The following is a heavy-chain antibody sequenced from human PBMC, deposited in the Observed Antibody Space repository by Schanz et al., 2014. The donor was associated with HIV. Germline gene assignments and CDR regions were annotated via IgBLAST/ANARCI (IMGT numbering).Heavy chain of an antibody. CDR3: ARNRYNLLPFDY. J-gene: IGHJ4*02. CDR2: IKPNSGDT. Sequence: QVQLVQSGAEAKKPGASVKVSCKASGDTFTSYGISWVRQAPGQGLEWMGWIKPNSGDTYYAPKFRGRVTMKREKSIKREERERRRRREEEKDTYFCARNRYNLLPFDYWGQGTLVIVSS. CDR1: GDTFTSYG. V-gene: IGHV1-2*02. D-gene: IGHD3-10*01.